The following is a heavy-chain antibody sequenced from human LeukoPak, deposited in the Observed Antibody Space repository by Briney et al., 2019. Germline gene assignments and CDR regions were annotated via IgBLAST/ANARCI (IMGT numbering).Heavy chain of an antibody. D-gene: IGHD6-19*01. CDR3: ASSIAVAGHFDY. Sequence: SQTLSLTCAISGDSVSSNSAAWNWIRQSPSRGLEWLGRTYYRSKWYNDYAVSVKGRITINPDTSKNQFCLQLNSVTPEDTAVYYCASSIAVAGHFDYWGQGTLVTVSS. J-gene: IGHJ4*02. V-gene: IGHV6-1*01. CDR2: TYYRSKWYN. CDR1: GDSVSSNSAA.